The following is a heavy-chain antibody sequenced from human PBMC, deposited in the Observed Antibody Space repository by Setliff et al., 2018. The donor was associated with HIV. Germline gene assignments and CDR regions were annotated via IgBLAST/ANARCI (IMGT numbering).Heavy chain of an antibody. Sequence: GASVKVSCKASGGSFGTFDISWVRQAPGQGLEWVGEIIPLFGAPNYAQKFQGRATLTTDESTSAAFMELRSLRSEDTAVYYCAKLTYFGSGSRVPKPGYFYMDVWGQGTTVTVSS. CDR2: IIPLFGAP. J-gene: IGHJ6*03. D-gene: IGHD3-10*01. V-gene: IGHV1-69*05. CDR3: AKLTYFGSGSRVPKPGYFYMDV. CDR1: GGSFGTFD.